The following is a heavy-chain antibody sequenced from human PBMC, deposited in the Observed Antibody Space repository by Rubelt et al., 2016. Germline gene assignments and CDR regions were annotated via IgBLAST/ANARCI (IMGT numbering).Heavy chain of an antibody. Sequence: GFTFSSYAMHWVRQAPGKGLEWVAVISFDGISKYYADSVKGRFTVSRDNSRNTLWLQMSSLRAEDTAVYYCATYCGSDPCYGWNYYGMDVWGQGTTVTVSS. CDR3: ATYCGSDPCYGWNYYGMDV. D-gene: IGHD2-21*02. CDR1: GFTFSSYA. J-gene: IGHJ6*02. V-gene: IGHV3-30*04. CDR2: ISFDGISK.